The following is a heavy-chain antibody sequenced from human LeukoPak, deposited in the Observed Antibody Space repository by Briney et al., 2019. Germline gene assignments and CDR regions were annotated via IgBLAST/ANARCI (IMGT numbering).Heavy chain of an antibody. V-gene: IGHV4-30-2*01. J-gene: IGHJ3*02. D-gene: IGHD4/OR15-4a*01. Sequence: PSETLSLTCTVSGGSISSGGYYWSWIRQPPGKGLEWIGYIYHSGSTYYNPSLKSRVTISVDRSKNQFSLKLSSVTAADTAVYYCARDVANDAFDIWGQGTMVTVSS. CDR1: GGSISSGGYY. CDR3: ARDVANDAFDI. CDR2: IYHSGST.